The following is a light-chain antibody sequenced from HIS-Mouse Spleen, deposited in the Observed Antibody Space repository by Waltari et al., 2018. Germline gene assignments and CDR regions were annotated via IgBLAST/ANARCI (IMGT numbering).Light chain of an antibody. CDR1: SSNIGAGYD. J-gene: IGLJ1*01. V-gene: IGLV1-40*01. CDR2: GNS. Sequence: TISCTGSSSNIGAGYDVHWYQQLPGTAPKLLIYGNSNRPSGVPDRFSGSKSGTSASLAITGLQAEDEADYYCQSYDSSLSAHYVFGTGTKVTVL. CDR3: QSYDSSLSAHYV.